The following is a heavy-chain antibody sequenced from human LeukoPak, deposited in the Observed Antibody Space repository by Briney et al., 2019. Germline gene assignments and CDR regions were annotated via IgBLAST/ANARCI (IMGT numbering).Heavy chain of an antibody. Sequence: PGGTLRLSCAASGFTFSSFGMSWVRQAAGKGLEWVSAISGSGSSTYYADSVKGRFTISGDNAKNTLYLQMHSLRAEDTAVYYCAKGFDPDGYWGQGTLVTVSS. CDR2: ISGSGSST. CDR1: GFTFSSFG. J-gene: IGHJ4*02. D-gene: IGHD3-9*01. V-gene: IGHV3-23*01. CDR3: AKGFDPDGY.